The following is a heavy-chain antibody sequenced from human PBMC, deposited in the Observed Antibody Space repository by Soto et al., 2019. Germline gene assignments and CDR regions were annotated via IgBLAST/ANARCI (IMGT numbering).Heavy chain of an antibody. V-gene: IGHV3-30-3*02. Sequence: PGGSLRLSCAASGFTFSSYAMHWVRQAPGKGLEWVAVISYDGYNKYYADSVKGRFFISRDNSDNTLHLQMNSLRDDDTAIYYCAKRRLDTITSLSDFWGQGVQVTVSS. J-gene: IGHJ1*01. CDR3: AKRRLDTITSLSDF. D-gene: IGHD2-2*01. CDR1: GFTFSSYA. CDR2: ISYDGYNK.